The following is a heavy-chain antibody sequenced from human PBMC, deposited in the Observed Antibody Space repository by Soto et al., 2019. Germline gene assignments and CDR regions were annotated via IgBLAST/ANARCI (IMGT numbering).Heavy chain of an antibody. J-gene: IGHJ6*02. D-gene: IGHD3-10*01. V-gene: IGHV3-23*01. CDR1: GFTFGDHA. CDR3: AKGLLIMVRKVIIPPQYYYGMDV. CDR2: ISGSGGIT. Sequence: SLRLSCAASGFTFGDHAMIWFRHAPGRGLEWVSFISGSGGITYYEDSVKGRFTISRDNAKNTLYLQMNSLRAEDTAVYYCAKGLLIMVRKVIIPPQYYYGMDVWGQGTTVTVSS.